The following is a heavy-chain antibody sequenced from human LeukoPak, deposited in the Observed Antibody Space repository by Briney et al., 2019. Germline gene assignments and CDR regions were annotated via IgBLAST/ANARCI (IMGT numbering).Heavy chain of an antibody. CDR2: MNPSSGNT. CDR1: GYTFTNYD. CDR3: ARGGWPDSFY. Sequence: ASVKVSCKASGYTFTNYDINWVRQATGQGLEWMGWMNPSSGNTGYAQKFQGRVTVARNTSISTAYMELSSLRSEDTGVYYCARGGWPDSFYWGQGTLVTVSS. D-gene: IGHD6-19*01. J-gene: IGHJ4*02. V-gene: IGHV1-8*01.